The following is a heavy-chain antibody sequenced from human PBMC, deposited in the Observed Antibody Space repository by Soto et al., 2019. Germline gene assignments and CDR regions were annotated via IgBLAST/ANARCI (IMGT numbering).Heavy chain of an antibody. V-gene: IGHV3-30-3*01. CDR3: ARGLEERGLDY. D-gene: IGHD1-26*01. Sequence: QVQLVESGGGVVQPGRSLRLSCAASGFTFSSYAMHWVRQAPGKGLEWVAVISYDGSNKYYADSVKGRFTISRDNSKNTLYLQMTSLRAEDTAVYYCARGLEERGLDYWGQGTLVTVSS. CDR1: GFTFSSYA. J-gene: IGHJ4*02. CDR2: ISYDGSNK.